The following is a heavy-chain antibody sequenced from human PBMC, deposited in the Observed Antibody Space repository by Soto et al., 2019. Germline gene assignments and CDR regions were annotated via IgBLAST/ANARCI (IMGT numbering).Heavy chain of an antibody. CDR1: GFTFSSYA. Sequence: QVQLVESGGGVVQPGRSLRLSCAASGFTFSSYAMHWVRQAPGKGLEWVAVISYDGSNKYCADSVKGRFTISRDNSKNTLYLQMNSLRAEDTAVYYCARDALTIFGVADDAFDIWGQGTMVTVSS. D-gene: IGHD3-3*01. CDR2: ISYDGSNK. V-gene: IGHV3-30-3*01. J-gene: IGHJ3*02. CDR3: ARDALTIFGVADDAFDI.